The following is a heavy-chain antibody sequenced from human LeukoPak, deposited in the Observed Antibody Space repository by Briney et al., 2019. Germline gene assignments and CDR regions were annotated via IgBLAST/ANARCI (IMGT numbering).Heavy chain of an antibody. CDR3: ARDRPPYYDFWSGYYGY. Sequence: GGSLGLSCAASGFTFSSYWMSWVRQAPGKGLEWVANIKQDGSEKYYVDSVKGRFTISRDNAKNSLYLQMNSLRAEDTAVYYCARDRPPYYDFWSGYYGYWGQGTLVTVSS. CDR1: GFTFSSYW. CDR2: IKQDGSEK. V-gene: IGHV3-7*01. D-gene: IGHD3-3*01. J-gene: IGHJ4*02.